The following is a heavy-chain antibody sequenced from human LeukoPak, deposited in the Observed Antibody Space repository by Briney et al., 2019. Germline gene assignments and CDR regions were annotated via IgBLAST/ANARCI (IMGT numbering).Heavy chain of an antibody. Sequence: GGSLRLSCAGSGFTFSNYWMTWVRQAPGQGLEWVANIKQDGGEKYYVDSMKGRFTISRDNAKNSLYLQMNSLRAEDTAVYYCAREAGYSSSWSDALDIWGQGTMVSVSS. CDR3: AREAGYSSSWSDALDI. CDR2: IKQDGGEK. D-gene: IGHD6-13*01. V-gene: IGHV3-7*01. J-gene: IGHJ3*02. CDR1: GFTFSNYW.